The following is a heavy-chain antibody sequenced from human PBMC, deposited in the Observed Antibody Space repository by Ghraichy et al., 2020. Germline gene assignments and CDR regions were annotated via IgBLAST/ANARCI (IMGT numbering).Heavy chain of an antibody. J-gene: IGHJ1*01. D-gene: IGHD3-9*01. V-gene: IGHV4-59*08. CDR1: GGSISGYY. CDR2: IYYSGST. CDR3: ARQTGLRYPLQH. Sequence: SETLSLTCTVSGGSISGYYWSWIRQPPGKGLEWIGYIYYSGSTNYNPSLKSRVTISLDTSKNQFSLNLTSVTAADTAVYYCARQTGLRYPLQHWGQGTLVTVSS.